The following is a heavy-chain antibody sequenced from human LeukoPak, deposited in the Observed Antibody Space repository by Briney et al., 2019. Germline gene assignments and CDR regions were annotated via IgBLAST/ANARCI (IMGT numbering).Heavy chain of an antibody. V-gene: IGHV3-7*01. Sequence: PTGGSLRLSCEVSGFTFSIHWMSWVRQAPGKGLEWVAKINPDGNDKYYADSVKGRFTISRDNAKRSLYLQMNNLRADDTAIYYCAKEEWFRFDSWGQGYLVTVSS. D-gene: IGHD3-10*01. CDR2: INPDGNDK. CDR1: GFTFSIHW. J-gene: IGHJ4*02. CDR3: AKEEWFRFDS.